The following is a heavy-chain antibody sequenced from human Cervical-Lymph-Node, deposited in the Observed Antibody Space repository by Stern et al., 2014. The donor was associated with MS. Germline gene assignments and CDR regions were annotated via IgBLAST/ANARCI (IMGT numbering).Heavy chain of an antibody. V-gene: IGHV1-8*01. CDR3: AREPPRHDYDFDY. Sequence: QMQLVQSGAEVKKPGASVKVSCKASGYTFTTYDINWVRQATGQGLEWMGWMNPKSGNTGFAQKFKGRVTMTRDNSINTAYMELSRLTSEDTAVYYCAREPPRHDYDFDYWGQGTLVTVPS. J-gene: IGHJ4*02. D-gene: IGHD3-16*01. CDR2: MNPKSGNT. CDR1: GYTFTTYD.